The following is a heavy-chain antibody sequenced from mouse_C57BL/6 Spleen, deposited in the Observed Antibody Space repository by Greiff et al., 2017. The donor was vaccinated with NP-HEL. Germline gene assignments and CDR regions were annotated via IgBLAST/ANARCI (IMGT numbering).Heavy chain of an antibody. D-gene: IGHD2-2*01. CDR1: GYTFTSYW. V-gene: IGHV1-69*01. Sequence: VQLQQSGAELVMPGASVKLSCKASGYTFTSYWMHWVKQRPGQGLEWIGEIDPSDSYTNYNQKFKGKSTLTVDKSSSTAYMRLSSLTSEDSAVYYCARYGYDGGYFDYWGQGTTLTVSS. CDR3: ARYGYDGGYFDY. J-gene: IGHJ2*01. CDR2: IDPSDSYT.